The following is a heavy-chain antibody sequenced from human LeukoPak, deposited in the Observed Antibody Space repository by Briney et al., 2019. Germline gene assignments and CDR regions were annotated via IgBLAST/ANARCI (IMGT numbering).Heavy chain of an antibody. J-gene: IGHJ4*02. CDR2: IYSGGST. D-gene: IGHD3-10*01. CDR3: ARDRPLWFGELVP. Sequence: GGSLRLSCAASGSTVSSNYMSWVRQAQGKGLEWVSVIYSGGSTYYADSVKGRFTISRDNSKNTLYLQMNSLRAEDTAVYYCARDRPLWFGELVPWGQGTLVTVSS. V-gene: IGHV3-66*01. CDR1: GSTVSSNY.